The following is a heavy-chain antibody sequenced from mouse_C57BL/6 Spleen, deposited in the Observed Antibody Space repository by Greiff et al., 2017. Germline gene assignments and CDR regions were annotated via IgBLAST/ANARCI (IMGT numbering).Heavy chain of an antibody. Sequence: QVQLQQSGAELVKPGASVKISCIASGYAFSSYWMNWVKQRPGKGLEWIGQFYPGDGDTTYNGKFKGKATLTSDKSSSTAYMQLSSLTSEYSAVYFCARDGSSYDGAMDYWGQGTSVTVSS. CDR3: ARDGSSYDGAMDY. V-gene: IGHV1-80*01. D-gene: IGHD1-1*01. CDR1: GYAFSSYW. J-gene: IGHJ4*01. CDR2: FYPGDGDT.